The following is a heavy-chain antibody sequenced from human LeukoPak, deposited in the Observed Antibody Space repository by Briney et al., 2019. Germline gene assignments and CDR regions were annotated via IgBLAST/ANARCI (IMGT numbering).Heavy chain of an antibody. CDR2: VYYSGST. V-gene: IGHV4-59*08. Sequence: SETLSLTCTVSGGSISSYYWSWIRQPPGKGLEWIGYVYYSGSTNYNPSLKSRVTISVDTSKNQFSLKLSSVTAADTAVYYCARHSGGRDSSGEYWYFDLWGRGTLVTVSS. J-gene: IGHJ2*01. CDR1: GGSISSYY. D-gene: IGHD3-22*01. CDR3: ARHSGGRDSSGEYWYFDL.